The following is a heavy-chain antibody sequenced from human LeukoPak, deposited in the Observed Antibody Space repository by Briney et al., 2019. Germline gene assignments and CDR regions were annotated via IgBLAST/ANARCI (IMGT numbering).Heavy chain of an antibody. D-gene: IGHD2-2*01. J-gene: IGHJ4*02. CDR1: GFTFSSYA. CDR2: ISYDGSNK. V-gene: IGHV3-30-3*01. Sequence: PGRSLRLSCAASGFTFSSYAMHWVRQAPGKGLEWVAVISYDGSNKYYADSVKGRFTISRDNSKNTLYLQMNSLRAEDTAVYYCARDALPYIVVVPAATSFDYWGQGTLVTVSS. CDR3: ARDALPYIVVVPAATSFDY.